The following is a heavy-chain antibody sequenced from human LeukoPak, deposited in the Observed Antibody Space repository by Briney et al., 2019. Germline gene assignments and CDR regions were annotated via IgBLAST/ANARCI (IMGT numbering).Heavy chain of an antibody. CDR1: GFTFSSYA. CDR2: VSGSGGST. CDR3: AKSWSFRGVYGDYGGWFDP. J-gene: IGHJ5*02. D-gene: IGHD4-17*01. Sequence: PGGSLRLSCAASGFTFSSYAMHWVRQAPGKGLEWVSAVSGSGGSTYYADSVKGRFTISRDNSKNTLYLQMNSLRAEDTAVYYCAKSWSFRGVYGDYGGWFDPWGQGTLVTVSS. V-gene: IGHV3-23*01.